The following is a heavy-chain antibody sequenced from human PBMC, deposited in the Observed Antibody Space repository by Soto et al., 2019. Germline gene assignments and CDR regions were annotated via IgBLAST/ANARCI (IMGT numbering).Heavy chain of an antibody. D-gene: IGHD5-12*01. CDR2: TYFRSKWYN. CDR1: GDSVFSNTAS. V-gene: IGHV6-1*01. CDR3: AKGDNLGPKTGYAFDP. Sequence: SQTLSLTCAISGDSVFSNTASWNWIRQSPSRGLEWLGRTYFRSKWYNDYAVSVKSRIIINPDTSNNQFSLQLNSVTPEDTAVNFCAKGDNLGPKTGYAFDPWGQGIMVTVSS. J-gene: IGHJ5*02.